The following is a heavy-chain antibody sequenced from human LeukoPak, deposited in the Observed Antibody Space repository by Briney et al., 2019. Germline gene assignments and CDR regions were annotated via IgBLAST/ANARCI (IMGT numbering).Heavy chain of an antibody. CDR3: AREGEHHDAFDI. Sequence: PGGSLRLSCAASGFTFEEYAMHWVRQAPGKGLEWVSGISWNSGHIGYADSVKGRFTIARDNAKNSLYLQMNSLRAEDTAVYYCAREGEHHDAFDIWGQGTMVTVSS. CDR2: ISWNSGHI. V-gene: IGHV3-9*01. D-gene: IGHD3-16*01. CDR1: GFTFEEYA. J-gene: IGHJ3*02.